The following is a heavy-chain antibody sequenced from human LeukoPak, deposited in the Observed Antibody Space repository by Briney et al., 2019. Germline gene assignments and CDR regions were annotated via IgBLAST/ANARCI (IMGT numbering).Heavy chain of an antibody. Sequence: GESLKISCKGSGYTFTGYWIAWVRQMPGKGLEYMGIIYPGDSETTYSPSFQGQVTISADKSISTAYLQWSSLKASDTAMYYCARHTAARPYYYYYYMDVWGKGTTVTVSS. CDR3: ARHTAARPYYYYYYMDV. CDR1: GYTFTGYW. CDR2: IYPGDSET. D-gene: IGHD6-6*01. J-gene: IGHJ6*03. V-gene: IGHV5-51*01.